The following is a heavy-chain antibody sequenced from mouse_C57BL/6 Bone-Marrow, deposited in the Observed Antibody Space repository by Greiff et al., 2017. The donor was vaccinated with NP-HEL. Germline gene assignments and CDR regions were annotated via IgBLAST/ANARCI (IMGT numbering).Heavy chain of an antibody. D-gene: IGHD2-4*01. CDR2: IYPGSGST. Sequence: QVQLQQPGAELVKPGASVKMSCKASGYTFTSYWITWVKQRPGQGLEWIGDIYPGSGSTNYNEKFKSKATLTVDTSSSTAYMQLSSLTSEDAAVDYGARKNYYDYGYAMDYWGQGTSVTVSS. CDR3: ARKNYYDYGYAMDY. CDR1: GYTFTSYW. V-gene: IGHV1-55*01. J-gene: IGHJ4*01.